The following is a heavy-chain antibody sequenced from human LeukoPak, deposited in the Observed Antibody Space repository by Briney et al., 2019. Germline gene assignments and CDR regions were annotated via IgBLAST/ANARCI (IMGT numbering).Heavy chain of an antibody. CDR1: GFTFSSYG. CDR3: AKEVGVYGSGSYSS. V-gene: IGHV3-33*06. CDR2: IWYDGSNK. J-gene: IGHJ4*02. D-gene: IGHD3-10*01. Sequence: GGSLRLSCAASGFTFSSYGMHWVRQAPGKGLEWVAVIWYDGSNKYYADSVKGRSTISRDNSKNTLYLQMNSLRAEDTAVYYCAKEVGVYGSGSYSSWGQGTLVTVSS.